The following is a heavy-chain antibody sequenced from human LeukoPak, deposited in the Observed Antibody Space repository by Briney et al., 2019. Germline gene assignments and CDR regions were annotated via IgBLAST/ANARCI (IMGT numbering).Heavy chain of an antibody. V-gene: IGHV1-8*03. CDR3: AKDQRSYYASGSHYRGGNWFDP. CDR1: GYTFTGYY. J-gene: IGHJ5*02. CDR2: MNPNSGNT. Sequence: ASVKVSCKASGYTFTGYYMHWVRQATGQGLEWMGWMNPNSGNTGYAQKFQGRVTITRNTSISTAYMELSSLRSEDTAVYYCAKDQRSYYASGSHYRGGNWFDPWGQGTLVTVSS. D-gene: IGHD3-10*01.